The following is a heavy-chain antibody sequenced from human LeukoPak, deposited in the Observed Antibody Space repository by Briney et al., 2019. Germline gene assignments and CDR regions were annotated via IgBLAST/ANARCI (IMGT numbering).Heavy chain of an antibody. Sequence: VASVKVSCKASGDTFNSYAISWVRQAPGQGLEWMGGIIPIFGTANYAQKSQGRVTITTDESTSTAYVELSSLRSEDTAVYYCARVGTASHYYYMDVWGKGTTVTVSS. CDR3: ARVGTASHYYYMDV. CDR1: GDTFNSYA. J-gene: IGHJ6*03. V-gene: IGHV1-69*05. D-gene: IGHD2-21*02. CDR2: IIPIFGTA.